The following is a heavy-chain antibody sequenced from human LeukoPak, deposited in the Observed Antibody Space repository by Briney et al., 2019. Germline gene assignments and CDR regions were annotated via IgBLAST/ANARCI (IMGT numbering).Heavy chain of an antibody. CDR2: IYYSGST. J-gene: IGHJ6*02. V-gene: IGHV4-59*01. CDR1: GVSISSYY. Sequence: SETLSLTCTVSGVSISSYYWSWLRQPPGKGLERIGYIYYSGSTNYNPSLKSRVTISVDTSKNQFSLKLSSVTAADTAVYYCARGYGSGSAELYYYYGMDVWGQGTTVTVSS. D-gene: IGHD3-10*01. CDR3: ARGYGSGSAELYYYYGMDV.